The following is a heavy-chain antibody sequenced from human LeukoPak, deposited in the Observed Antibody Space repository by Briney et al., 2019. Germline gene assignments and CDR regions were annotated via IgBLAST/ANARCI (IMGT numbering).Heavy chain of an antibody. CDR1: GFTFSSYA. D-gene: IGHD3-22*01. CDR3: ASVYYYDSSGYRPWRIDYYYYYMDV. Sequence: GGSLRLSCAASGFTFSSYAIHWVRQAPGKGLEWVSAISGSGGSTYYADSVKGRFTISRDNAKNSLYLQMNSLRAEDTAVYYCASVYYYDSSGYRPWRIDYYYYYMDVWGKGTTVTVSS. J-gene: IGHJ6*03. V-gene: IGHV3-23*01. CDR2: ISGSGGST.